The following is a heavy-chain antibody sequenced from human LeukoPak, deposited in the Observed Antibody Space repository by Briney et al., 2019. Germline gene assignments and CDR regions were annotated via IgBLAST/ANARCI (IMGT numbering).Heavy chain of an antibody. V-gene: IGHV3-33*06. CDR1: GFTFSSYG. Sequence: PGGSLRLSCAASGFTFSSYGMHWVRQAPGKGLEWVAVIWYDGSNKYYADSVKGRFTISRDNSKNTLYLQMNSLRAEDTAVYYCAKGLPASYDSSGYFLWGQGTLVTVS. D-gene: IGHD3-22*01. CDR3: AKGLPASYDSSGYFL. CDR2: IWYDGSNK. J-gene: IGHJ4*02.